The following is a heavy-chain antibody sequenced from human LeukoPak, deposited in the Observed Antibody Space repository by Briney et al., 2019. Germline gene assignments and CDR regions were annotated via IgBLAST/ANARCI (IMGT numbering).Heavy chain of an antibody. CDR2: IIPIFGTA. D-gene: IGHD3-22*01. V-gene: IGHV1-69*01. CDR1: GGTFSSYA. J-gene: IGHJ4*02. Sequence: SVKVSCKASGGTFSSYAISWVRQAPGQGLEWMGGIIPIFGTANYAQKFQGRVTITADESTSTAYMELSSLRSEDTAMYYCASHYDSSGAYYFDYWSQGTLVTVSS. CDR3: ASHYDSSGAYYFDY.